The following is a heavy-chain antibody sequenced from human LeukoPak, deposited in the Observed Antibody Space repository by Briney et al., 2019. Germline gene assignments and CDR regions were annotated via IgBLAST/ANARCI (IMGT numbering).Heavy chain of an antibody. CDR1: GGSISSYY. CDR3: ARGGDGYNYLADY. D-gene: IGHD5-24*01. CDR2: IYYSGST. J-gene: IGHJ4*02. Sequence: PSETLSLTCTVSGGSISSYYWSWIRQPPGKGLEWIGYIYYSGSTNYNPSLKSRVTISVDTSKNQFSLKLSSVTAADTAVYYCARGGDGYNYLADYWGQGTLVTVSS. V-gene: IGHV4-59*01.